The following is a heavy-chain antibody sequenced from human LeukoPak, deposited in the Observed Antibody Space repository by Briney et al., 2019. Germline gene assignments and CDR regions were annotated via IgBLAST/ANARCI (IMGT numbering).Heavy chain of an antibody. J-gene: IGHJ5*02. V-gene: IGHV4-31*03. CDR1: GFSISSGGYY. CDR3: ARGSVAAEFNWFDP. CDR2: IYYSGST. D-gene: IGHD6-19*01. Sequence: SQTLSLTCTVSGFSISSGGYYWSWLRQHPGKGLEWFGYIYYSGSTYYNPSLKSRVTISVDTSKNQFSLKLSSVTAADTAVYYCARGSVAAEFNWFDPWGQGTLVTVSS.